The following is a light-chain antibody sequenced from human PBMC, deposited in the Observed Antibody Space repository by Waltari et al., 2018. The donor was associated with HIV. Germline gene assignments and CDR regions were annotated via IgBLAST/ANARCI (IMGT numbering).Light chain of an antibody. CDR3: LQYNNLPPYT. CDR1: QDIRNY. J-gene: IGKJ2*01. CDR2: DAS. Sequence: DIQMTQSPSSLSASVGDRVTITCQASQDIRNYLNWYQQKPGKAPKLLIYDASNLETGVPSRFSGSGSGTDFTFTISSLQPEDIATYYCLQYNNLPPYTFGQGTKLEI. V-gene: IGKV1-33*01.